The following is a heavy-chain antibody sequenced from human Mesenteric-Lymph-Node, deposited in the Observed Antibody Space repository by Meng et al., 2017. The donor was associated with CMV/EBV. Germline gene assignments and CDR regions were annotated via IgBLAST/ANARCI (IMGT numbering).Heavy chain of an antibody. V-gene: IGHV7-4-1*02. CDR2: INTNTGNP. D-gene: IGHD3-10*01. CDR3: ARGMVRGDF. J-gene: IGHJ4*02. CDR1: GYTFTSYA. Sequence: VSCKASGYTFTSYAMSWVRQAPGQGLEWMGWINTNTGNPTYAQGFTGRFVFSLDTSVSAAYLEISSLRTEDTAVYYCARGMVRGDFSGQGALVTVSS.